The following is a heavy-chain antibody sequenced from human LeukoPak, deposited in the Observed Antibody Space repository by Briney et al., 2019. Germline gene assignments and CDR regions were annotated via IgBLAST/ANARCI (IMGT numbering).Heavy chain of an antibody. CDR2: INHSGST. CDR3: AGVGGKGVNWFDP. J-gene: IGHJ5*02. CDR1: GGSFSGYY. Sequence: SETLSLTCAVYGGSFSGYYWSWIRQPPGKGLEWIGEINHSGSTNYNPPLKSRVTISVDTSKNQFSLKLSSVTAADTAVYYCAGVGGKGVNWFDPWGQGTLVTVSS. V-gene: IGHV4-34*01. D-gene: IGHD3-16*01.